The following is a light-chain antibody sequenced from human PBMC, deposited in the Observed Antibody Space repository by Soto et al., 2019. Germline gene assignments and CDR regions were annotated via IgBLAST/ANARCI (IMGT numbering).Light chain of an antibody. CDR2: AAS. CDR3: HQYGSAPWT. CDR1: LSVASNY. J-gene: IGKJ1*01. Sequence: EIVLTQSPGTLPLSPGERATLSCRASLSVASNYVAWYQQKPGQAPRLLIYAASGRATGIPDRFSGSGSGTDFTLTISRMEPEDFAVYYCHQYGSAPWTVGQGTKLEI. V-gene: IGKV3-20*01.